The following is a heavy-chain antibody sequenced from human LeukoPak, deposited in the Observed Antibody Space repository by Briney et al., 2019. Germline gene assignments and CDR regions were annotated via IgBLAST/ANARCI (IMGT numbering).Heavy chain of an antibody. CDR2: IYTSGST. D-gene: IGHD3-10*01. CDR3: ARPSYGSGSYYRRGFWDY. Sequence: SETLSLTCTVSGGSISSYYWSWIRQPAGRGLEWIGRIYTSGSTNYNPSLKSRVTMSVDTSKNQFSLKLSSVTAADTAVYYCARPSYGSGSYYRRGFWDYWGQGTLVTVSS. CDR1: GGSISSYY. V-gene: IGHV4-4*07. J-gene: IGHJ4*02.